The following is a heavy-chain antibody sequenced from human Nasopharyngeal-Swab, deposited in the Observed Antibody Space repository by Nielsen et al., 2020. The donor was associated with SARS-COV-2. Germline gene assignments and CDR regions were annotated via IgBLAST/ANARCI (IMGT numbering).Heavy chain of an antibody. J-gene: IGHJ6*02. CDR3: TRDEQLAYGMDV. CDR2: ISSSSSYI. V-gene: IGHV3-21*01. D-gene: IGHD6-6*01. Sequence: GESLKISCAASGFTFSSYSMNWVRQAPGKGLEWVSSISSSSSYIYYADSVKGRFTISGDNAKNSLYLQMNSLRAEDTAVYYCTRDEQLAYGMDVWGQGTTVTVSS. CDR1: GFTFSSYS.